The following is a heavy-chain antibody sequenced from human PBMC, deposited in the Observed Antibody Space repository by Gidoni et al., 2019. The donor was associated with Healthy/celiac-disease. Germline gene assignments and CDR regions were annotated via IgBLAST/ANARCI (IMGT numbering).Heavy chain of an antibody. D-gene: IGHD4-17*01. V-gene: IGHV3-23*01. Sequence: EVQLLESGGGLVQPGGSLRLAGAASGCTCRSYAMSWVRQAPGKGLEWVSAISGSGGSTYYADSVKGRFTISRDNSKNTLYLQMNSLRAEDTAVYYCAKDREDGALVWYFDLWGRGTLVTVSS. CDR2: ISGSGGST. CDR3: AKDREDGALVWYFDL. J-gene: IGHJ2*01. CDR1: GCTCRSYA.